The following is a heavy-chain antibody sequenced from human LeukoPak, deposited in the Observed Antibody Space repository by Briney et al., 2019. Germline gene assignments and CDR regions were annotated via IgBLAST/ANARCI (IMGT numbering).Heavy chain of an antibody. D-gene: IGHD2-15*01. J-gene: IGHJ4*02. Sequence: GGSQRLSCAASGFTFRNYWMSWVRQAPGKGLEWVANIKEDGSEKYYVDSVKGRFVISRDNAKNSLYLQMDSLRVDDTAIYYCARDQEGGAGSCYFDCWGQGALVTVSS. V-gene: IGHV3-7*01. CDR2: IKEDGSEK. CDR3: ARDQEGGAGSCYFDC. CDR1: GFTFRNYW.